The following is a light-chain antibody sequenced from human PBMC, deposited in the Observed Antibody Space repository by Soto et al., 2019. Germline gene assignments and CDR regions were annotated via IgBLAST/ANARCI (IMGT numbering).Light chain of an antibody. CDR2: EVS. J-gene: IGLJ1*01. CDR1: SSVVVIYNS. CDR3: CSSTSSTTEV. Sequence: QSVLTQPASVSGSPGQSITISCTGTSSVVVIYNSVSCYQHPPGTPTNLLIYEVSTRPSGFSNRFSGSTSGNPASLTISALQAEAEADYYCCSSTSSTTEVFGPGTTAPVL. V-gene: IGLV2-14*01.